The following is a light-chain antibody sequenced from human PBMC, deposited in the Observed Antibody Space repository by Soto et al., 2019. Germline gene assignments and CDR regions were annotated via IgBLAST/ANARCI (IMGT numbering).Light chain of an antibody. CDR1: QNVGANY. Sequence: EIVLTQSPGTLSLSPGERATLSCRASQNVGANYLAWYQQKPGQAPMLLIYHASTSASGIPDRFIGSGSGTDFTLTITRLEPADFALYYCQQYASSPLTFGQGTRLETK. CDR3: QQYASSPLT. CDR2: HAS. V-gene: IGKV3-20*01. J-gene: IGKJ5*01.